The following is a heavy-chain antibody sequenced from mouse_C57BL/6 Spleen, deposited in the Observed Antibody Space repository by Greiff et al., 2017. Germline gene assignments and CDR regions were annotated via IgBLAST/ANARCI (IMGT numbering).Heavy chain of an antibody. CDR3: ARSGGSSGYVGAY. CDR1: GYTFTSYW. J-gene: IGHJ3*01. Sequence: QVQLQQPGAELVMPGASVKLSCKASGYTFTSYWMHWVKQRPGQGLEWIGEIDPSDSYTNYNQKFKGKSTLTVDKSSSTAYMQLSSLTSEDSAVYYCARSGGSSGYVGAYWGQGTLVTVSA. CDR2: IDPSDSYT. D-gene: IGHD3-2*02. V-gene: IGHV1-69*01.